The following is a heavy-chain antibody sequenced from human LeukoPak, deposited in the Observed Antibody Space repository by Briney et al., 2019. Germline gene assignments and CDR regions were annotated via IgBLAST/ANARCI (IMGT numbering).Heavy chain of an antibody. Sequence: PSQTLSLTCAVSGGSISSGGYSWSWIRQPPGKGLEWIGYIYHSGSTYYNPSLKSRVTISVDRSKNQFSLKLSSVTAADTAVHYCARGKIDYGDDMIFPFDYWGQGTLVTVSS. CDR1: GGSISSGGYS. CDR2: IYHSGST. D-gene: IGHD4-17*01. V-gene: IGHV4-30-2*01. J-gene: IGHJ4*02. CDR3: ARGKIDYGDDMIFPFDY.